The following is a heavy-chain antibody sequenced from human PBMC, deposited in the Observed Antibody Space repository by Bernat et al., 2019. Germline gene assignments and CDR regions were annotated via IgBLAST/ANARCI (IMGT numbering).Heavy chain of an antibody. CDR1: GFTFSSYV. D-gene: IGHD3-10*01. J-gene: IGHJ4*02. CDR3: AKDSRYYGSGRTEFDY. V-gene: IGHV3-23*04. Sequence: EVQLVESGGGLVQPGGSLRLSCAASGFTFSSYVMSWVRQAPGKGLEWVSGISGSGGSTYYADSVKGRFTISRDNSKNTLYLQMNSLRAEDTAVDYCAKDSRYYGSGRTEFDYWGQGTLVTVSS. CDR2: ISGSGGST.